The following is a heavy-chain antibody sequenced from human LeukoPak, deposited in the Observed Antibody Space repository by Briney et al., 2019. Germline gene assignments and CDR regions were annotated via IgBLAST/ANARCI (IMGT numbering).Heavy chain of an antibody. Sequence: PGGSLRLSCAASGFTFRSYSMSWVRQAPGKGLEWVSAISGGGSAFYADSVKGRFTISRDTSKNTLYLQMDSLRGEDTAVYYCAKERDNSRYNYYYYMDVWGKGTTVTVSS. CDR2: ISGGGSA. CDR1: GFTFRSYS. J-gene: IGHJ6*03. CDR3: AKERDNSRYNYYYYMDV. D-gene: IGHD5-24*01. V-gene: IGHV3-23*01.